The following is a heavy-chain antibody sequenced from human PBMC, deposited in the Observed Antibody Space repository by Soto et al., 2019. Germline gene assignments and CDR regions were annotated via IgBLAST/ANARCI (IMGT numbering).Heavy chain of an antibody. Sequence: GGSLRLSCAASGFTFDDYTMHWVRQAPGKGLEWVSAISGSGGSTYYADSVKGRFTISRDNSKNTLYLQMNSLRAEDTAVYYCAKGKPKFDYWGQGTLVTVSS. J-gene: IGHJ4*02. CDR2: ISGSGGST. CDR3: AKGKPKFDY. V-gene: IGHV3-23*01. CDR1: GFTFDDYT.